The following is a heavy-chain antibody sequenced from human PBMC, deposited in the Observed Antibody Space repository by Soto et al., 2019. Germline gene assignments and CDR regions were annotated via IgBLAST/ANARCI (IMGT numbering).Heavy chain of an antibody. V-gene: IGHV3-23*01. CDR3: AKDQSDSGYDRADY. J-gene: IGHJ4*02. CDR1: GFTFSNYW. Sequence: GGSLRLSCAASGFTFSNYWMDWVRQAPGKGLEWVSAISSGGGSTYYADSVKGRFTISRDNAKNTLYLQMNSLRAEDTAVYCCAKDQSDSGYDRADYWGQGTLVTVSS. D-gene: IGHD5-12*01. CDR2: ISSGGGST.